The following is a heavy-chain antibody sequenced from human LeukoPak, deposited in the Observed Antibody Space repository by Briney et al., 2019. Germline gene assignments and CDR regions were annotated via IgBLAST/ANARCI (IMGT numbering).Heavy chain of an antibody. CDR1: GFTVSSNY. CDR2: IRSDGTT. D-gene: IGHD1-1*01. V-gene: IGHV3-66*01. CDR3: ARDHGVQLRLGVDGMDV. J-gene: IGHJ6*02. Sequence: GGSLRLSCAASGFTVSSNYRSWVRQAPGKGLEWVSVIRSDGTTDYADSVKGRFDVSRDNFKNTLYLQMNSLRAEDTAVYYCARDHGVQLRLGVDGMDVWGQGTTVTVSS.